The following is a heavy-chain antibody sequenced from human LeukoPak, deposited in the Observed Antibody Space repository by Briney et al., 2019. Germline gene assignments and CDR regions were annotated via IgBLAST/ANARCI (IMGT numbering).Heavy chain of an antibody. CDR3: ARDLNVNYYDSSGYYGYFDY. CDR1: GYIFTDYN. Sequence: ASVKVSCKASGYIFTDYNVYWVRQAPEQGLEWMGWINPKTGGTIYAQRFQGRVTMTRDTSISTAYMELSRLRSDDTAVYYCARDLNVNYYDSSGYYGYFDYWGQGTLVTVSS. J-gene: IGHJ4*02. CDR2: INPKTGGT. D-gene: IGHD3-22*01. V-gene: IGHV1-2*02.